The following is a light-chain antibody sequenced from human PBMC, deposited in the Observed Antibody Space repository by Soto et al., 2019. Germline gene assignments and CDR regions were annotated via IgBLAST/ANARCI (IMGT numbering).Light chain of an antibody. Sequence: QSVLTQPPSVSGTPGQRVTISCTGSXSNXASYSVHWYQQLPGGAPKLLIFDNTNRPSGVPDRFSGSKSGTSASLAITGLQAEDEADYYCQSYDNSLTDYYVFGTGTKLTVL. V-gene: IGLV1-40*01. J-gene: IGLJ1*01. CDR2: DNT. CDR3: QSYDNSLTDYYV. CDR1: XSNXASYS.